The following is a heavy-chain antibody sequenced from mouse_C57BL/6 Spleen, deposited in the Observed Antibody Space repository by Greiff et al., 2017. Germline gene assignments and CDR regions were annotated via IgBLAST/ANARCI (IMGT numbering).Heavy chain of an antibody. D-gene: IGHD1-1*01. CDR1: GYTFTSYN. Sequence: EVQLQQPGPELVKPGASVKLSCKASGYTFTSYNMHWVKQRHGKSLEWIGTIKPNNGGTKYNEKFKGKATLTVDKSSSTAYMELRSLTSEDSAVYYGASPHYGGSSARYFEVWGTGTTVTVSS. J-gene: IGHJ1*03. CDR3: ASPHYGGSSARYFEV. CDR2: IKPNNGGT. V-gene: IGHV1-22*01.